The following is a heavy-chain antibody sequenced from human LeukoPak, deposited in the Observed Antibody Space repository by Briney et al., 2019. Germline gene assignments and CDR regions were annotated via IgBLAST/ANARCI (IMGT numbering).Heavy chain of an antibody. V-gene: IGHV3-23*01. CDR3: VSQTYSGSDNYYFHY. J-gene: IGHJ4*02. CDR1: GFTFSAYA. CDR2: ISRSGERT. D-gene: IGHD1-26*01. Sequence: PGGSLRLSCVTSGFTFSAYAMSWVRQAPGKGLEWVSIISRSGERTYYTDSVRGRFTVSRDNSKNTLYLQMKSLRAEDTAVYYCVSQTYSGSDNYYFHYWGQGTLVAVSS.